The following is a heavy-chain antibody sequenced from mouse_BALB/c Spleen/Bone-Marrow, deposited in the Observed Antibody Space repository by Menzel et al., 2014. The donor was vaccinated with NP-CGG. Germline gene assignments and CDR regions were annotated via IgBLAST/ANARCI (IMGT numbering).Heavy chain of an antibody. CDR1: GYSITSDYA. J-gene: IGHJ2*01. CDR2: ISYSGTT. D-gene: IGHD4-1*01. Sequence: DVKLQESGPGLVKPSQSLSLTCTVTGYSITSDYAWNWIRQFPGNKLEWMGYISYSGTTSYNPSLKSRISITRDTSKNQFFLQLNSVTTEDTATYYCAKTGTRYYFDYWGQGTTLTVSS. CDR3: AKTGTRYYFDY. V-gene: IGHV3-2*02.